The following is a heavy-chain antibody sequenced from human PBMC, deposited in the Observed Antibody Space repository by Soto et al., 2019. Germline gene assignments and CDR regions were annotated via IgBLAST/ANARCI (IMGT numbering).Heavy chain of an antibody. CDR3: ARSRDSLFDY. D-gene: IGHD2-21*02. CDR1: GDSVSSNSAA. V-gene: IGHV6-1*01. J-gene: IGHJ4*02. CDR2: TYYRSRWYN. Sequence: PSQTLSLTCVISGDSVSSNSAAWNWIRQSPSRGLEWLGRTYYRSRWYNDYAVSVKSRITINPDTFRNQFSLQLNSVTPKDTAIYYCARSRDSLFDYWGQGTPVTVSS.